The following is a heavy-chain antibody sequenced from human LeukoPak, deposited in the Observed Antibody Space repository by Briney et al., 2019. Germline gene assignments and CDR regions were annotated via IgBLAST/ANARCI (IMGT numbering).Heavy chain of an antibody. Sequence: EASVKVSCKASGYTFTGYYMHWVRQAPGQGLEWMGWINPNSGGTNYAQKFHGRVTMTRDTSISTAYMELSRLRSDDTAVYYCARSYSSGWNFDYWGQGTLVTVSS. CDR2: INPNSGGT. CDR3: ARSYSSGWNFDY. D-gene: IGHD6-19*01. CDR1: GYTFTGYY. J-gene: IGHJ4*02. V-gene: IGHV1-2*02.